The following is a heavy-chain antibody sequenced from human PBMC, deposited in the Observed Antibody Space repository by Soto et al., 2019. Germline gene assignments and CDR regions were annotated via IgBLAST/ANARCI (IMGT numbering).Heavy chain of an antibody. Sequence: QVQLVQSGAEVKKPGSSVKVSCKASGGTFSSYAISWVRQAPGQGLEWMGGIIPIFGTAIYAQKFQGRVTILADESTSTAYMELSSLRSEDTAVYYCVRHVPAAGYYYGMDVWGQGTTVTVSS. CDR3: VRHVPAAGYYYGMDV. J-gene: IGHJ6*02. V-gene: IGHV1-69*12. D-gene: IGHD2-2*01. CDR1: GGTFSSYA. CDR2: IIPIFGTA.